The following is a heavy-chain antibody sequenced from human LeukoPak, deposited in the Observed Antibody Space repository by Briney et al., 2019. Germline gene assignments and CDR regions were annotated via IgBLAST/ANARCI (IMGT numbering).Heavy chain of an antibody. J-gene: IGHJ3*02. Sequence: ASVKVSCKASGYTFTSYDINWVRQATGQGLEWMGWMNPNSGNTGYAQKFQGRVTITRNTSISTAYMELSSLRSEDTAVYYCARGQVEYSSSVDAFDIWGQGTMVTVSS. V-gene: IGHV1-8*03. CDR1: GYTFTSYD. D-gene: IGHD6-6*01. CDR2: MNPNSGNT. CDR3: ARGQVEYSSSVDAFDI.